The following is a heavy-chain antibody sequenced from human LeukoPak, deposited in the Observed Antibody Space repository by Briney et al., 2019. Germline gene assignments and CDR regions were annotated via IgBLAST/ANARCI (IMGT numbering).Heavy chain of an antibody. Sequence: GGSLRLSYAASGFTFSSYWMHWVRQAPGKGLVWVSRVNSDGSSTTYADSVKGRFTISRDNAKNTLYLQMNSLRAEDTAVYYCARAGIAAPTSYWGQGTLVTVSS. J-gene: IGHJ4*02. CDR3: ARAGIAAPTSY. CDR2: VNSDGSST. D-gene: IGHD6-13*01. V-gene: IGHV3-74*01. CDR1: GFTFSSYW.